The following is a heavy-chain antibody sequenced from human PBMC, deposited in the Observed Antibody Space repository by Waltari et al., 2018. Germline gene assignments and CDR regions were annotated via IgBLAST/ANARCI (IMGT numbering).Heavy chain of an antibody. V-gene: IGHV3-48*04. CDR2: ISSSSSTI. CDR3: ARDFSNSRSY. D-gene: IGHD4-4*01. Sequence: EVQLVESGGGLVQPGGSLRLSCAASGFTFSSYSMNWVRQAPGKGLEWVSYISSSSSTIYYADSVKGRFTISRDNAKNSLYLQMNSLRAEDTAVYYCARDFSNSRSYWGQGTLVTVSS. CDR1: GFTFSSYS. J-gene: IGHJ4*02.